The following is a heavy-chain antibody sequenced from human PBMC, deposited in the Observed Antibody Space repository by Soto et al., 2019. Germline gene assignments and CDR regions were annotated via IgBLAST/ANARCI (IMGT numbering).Heavy chain of an antibody. Sequence: QVQLQESGPGLVKPSETLSLTCTVSGGSISSYYWSWIRQPPGKGLECIVFSFYSGSTSYNPSLNSRVTKSLDTSEYQFSLKLTPVTAADTGVYYCASMSVDPAASFDSWGQGTLVAVSS. CDR2: SFYSGST. CDR1: GGSISSYY. V-gene: IGHV4-59*01. CDR3: ASMSVDPAASFDS. D-gene: IGHD5-12*01. J-gene: IGHJ5*01.